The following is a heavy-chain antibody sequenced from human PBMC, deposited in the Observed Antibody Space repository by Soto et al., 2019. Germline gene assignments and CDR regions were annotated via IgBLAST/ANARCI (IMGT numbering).Heavy chain of an antibody. V-gene: IGHV5-10-1*01. CDR3: AGPMRFLEWSTTYYYYYGMDV. CDR1: GYSFTSYW. CDR2: IDPSDSYT. D-gene: IGHD3-3*01. J-gene: IGHJ6*02. Sequence: GESLKISCKGSGYSFTSYWISWVRQMPGKGLEWMGRIDPSDSYTNYSPSFQGHVTISAGKSISTAYLQWSSLKASDTAMYYCAGPMRFLEWSTTYYYYYGMDVWGQGTTVTVSS.